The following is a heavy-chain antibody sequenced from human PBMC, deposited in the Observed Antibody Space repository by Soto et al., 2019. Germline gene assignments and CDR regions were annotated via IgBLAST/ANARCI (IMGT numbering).Heavy chain of an antibody. J-gene: IGHJ6*03. V-gene: IGHV3-66*01. CDR2: IYSGGST. CDR1: GFTVSSNY. Sequence: EVQLVESGGGLVQPGGSLRLSCAASGFTVSSNYMSWVRQAPGKGLEWVSVIYSGGSTYYADSVKGRFTISRDNSKNTLYLQMNSLRAEDTAVYYCAGETYYYYYMDVWCKGTTVTVSS. CDR3: AGETYYYYYMDV.